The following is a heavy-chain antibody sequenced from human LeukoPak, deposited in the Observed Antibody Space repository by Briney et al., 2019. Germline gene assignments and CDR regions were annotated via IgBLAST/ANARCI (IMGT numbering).Heavy chain of an antibody. CDR1: GGPISSGSYY. CDR2: IYTSGST. V-gene: IGHV4-61*02. J-gene: IGHJ3*02. Sequence: SETLSLTCTVSGGPISSGSYYWSWIRQPAGKGLEWIGRIYTSGSTNYNPSLKSRVTISVDTSKNQFSLKLSSVTAADTAVYYCARGGYYYDSGGGTFDIWGQGTMVTVSS. D-gene: IGHD3-22*01. CDR3: ARGGYYYDSGGGTFDI.